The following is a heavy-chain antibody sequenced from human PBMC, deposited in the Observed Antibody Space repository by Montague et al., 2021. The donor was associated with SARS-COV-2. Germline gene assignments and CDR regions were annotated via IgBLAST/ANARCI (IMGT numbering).Heavy chain of an antibody. CDR3: ARAIWHFDV. J-gene: IGHJ2*01. CDR1: GDSISSYY. Sequence: SETLSLTCSVSGDSISSYYWSWIRQSPGKGLEWIGRIYTSGNANYNPALQSRVSMSVDTSKSQVSLNLTSVTAADTAVYYCARAIWHFDVWGRGSLVTVSS. V-gene: IGHV4-4*07. CDR2: IYTSGNA.